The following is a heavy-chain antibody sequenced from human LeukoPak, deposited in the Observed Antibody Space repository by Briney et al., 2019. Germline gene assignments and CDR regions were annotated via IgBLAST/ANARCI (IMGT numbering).Heavy chain of an antibody. CDR2: ISTSGSTI. J-gene: IGHJ3*02. Sequence: GGSLRLSCAASGFSLSNYWMSWVRQAPGKGLEWVSYISTSGSTIYYADSVKGRFTISRDNAKNSLSLQMNSLRAEDTAVYYCARDDSFDAFDIWGQGTMVTVSS. CDR3: ARDDSFDAFDI. D-gene: IGHD3-3*01. V-gene: IGHV3-11*01. CDR1: GFSLSNYW.